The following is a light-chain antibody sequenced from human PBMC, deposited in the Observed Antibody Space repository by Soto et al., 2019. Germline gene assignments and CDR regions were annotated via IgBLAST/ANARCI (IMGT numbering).Light chain of an antibody. CDR1: YSDIGGYKH. J-gene: IGLJ1*01. CDR3: SSYTSSTSLLI. CDR2: DAS. V-gene: IGLV2-14*03. Sequence: QSFLTRPASVSASPGQSITISCVGTYSDIGGYKHVSWYQQHPGKAPKLIIYDASSRPSGISNRFSASKSANTASLTISGLQADDEADYYCSSYTSSTSLLIFGAGTKVTVL.